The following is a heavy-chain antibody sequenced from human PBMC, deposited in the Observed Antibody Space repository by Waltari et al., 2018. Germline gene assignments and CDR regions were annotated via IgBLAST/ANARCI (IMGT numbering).Heavy chain of an antibody. J-gene: IGHJ3*02. CDR2: TYYSGSP. CDR3: ARDRSPIEAAFDI. D-gene: IGHD3-10*01. CDR1: GGSISSYY. Sequence: QVQLQESGPGLVKPSETLSLTCTVSGGSISSYYWSWIRRPPGKGLEWIGYTYYSGSPNYNPSRKRRVTISVDTSKNQFSLKLSSVTAADTAVYYCARDRSPIEAAFDIWGQGTMVTVSS. V-gene: IGHV4-59*01.